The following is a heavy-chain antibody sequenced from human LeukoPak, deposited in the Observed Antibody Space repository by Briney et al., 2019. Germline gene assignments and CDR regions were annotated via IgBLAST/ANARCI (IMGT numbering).Heavy chain of an antibody. V-gene: IGHV4-39*01. D-gene: IGHD2-15*01. CDR2: IHYSGST. CDR1: GGSISSTGYY. CDR3: ARRLAV. J-gene: IGHJ4*02. Sequence: PSETLSLTCTVSGGSISSTGYYWGWIRQPPGKGLEWIGSIHYSGSTNYNPSLKSRVTISADTSKNQFSLKLTSVTAADTAVYYCARRLAVGGQGTLVTVSS.